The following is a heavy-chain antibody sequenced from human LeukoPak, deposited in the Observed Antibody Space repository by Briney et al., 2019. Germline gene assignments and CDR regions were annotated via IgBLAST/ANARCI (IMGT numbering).Heavy chain of an antibody. D-gene: IGHD1-7*01. Sequence: PSETLSLTCSVSGDSMTSSYWTWIRQPPRKGLKSIGYIYHTGDINYNPSLNSRVTMSLDTYKNQFFLKGTSVTAADTAVYYCAKGTRELPSWGEGTLVSVSS. CDR2: IYHTGDI. J-gene: IGHJ4*02. CDR1: GDSMTSSY. CDR3: AKGTRELPS. V-gene: IGHV4-59*08.